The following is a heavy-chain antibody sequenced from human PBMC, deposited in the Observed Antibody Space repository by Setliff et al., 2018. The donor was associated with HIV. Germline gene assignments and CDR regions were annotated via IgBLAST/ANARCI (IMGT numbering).Heavy chain of an antibody. V-gene: IGHV3-48*01. CDR3: AGDASPDSESGGYSAGGYGDLGGVDY. CDR1: GFPFSSYS. CDR2: ISGSSGSI. D-gene: IGHD3-22*01. J-gene: IGHJ4*02. Sequence: PGGSLRLSCAASGFPFSSYSMNWFRQAPGKGLEWVSYISGSSGSIYHADSVKGRFTVSRDNAKNSLYMQMNHLRVEDAAVYYCAGDASPDSESGGYSAGGYGDLGGVDYWGQGTLVTVSS.